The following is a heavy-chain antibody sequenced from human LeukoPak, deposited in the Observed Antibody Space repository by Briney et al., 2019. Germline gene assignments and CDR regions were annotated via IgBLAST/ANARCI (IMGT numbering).Heavy chain of an antibody. V-gene: IGHV4-61*01. Sequence: PSETLSLTCTVSGGSVSSGSYHWSWIRQPPGKGLEYIGYIYYSGSTYYNPSLKSRVTISVDTSKNQLSLKLSSVTAADTAVYYCARMRWLQFGYFDYWGQGTLVTVSS. J-gene: IGHJ4*02. CDR2: IYYSGST. CDR1: GGSVSSGSYH. D-gene: IGHD5-24*01. CDR3: ARMRWLQFGYFDY.